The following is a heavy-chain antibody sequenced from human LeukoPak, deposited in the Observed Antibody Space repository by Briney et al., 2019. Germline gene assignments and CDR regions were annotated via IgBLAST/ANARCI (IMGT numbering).Heavy chain of an antibody. CDR3: ARFAVHRRITVAGQFGLDY. J-gene: IGHJ4*02. CDR1: GYTFTGYY. CDR2: INPSGGST. V-gene: IGHV1-46*01. D-gene: IGHD6-19*01. Sequence: ASVKDSCKASGYTFTGYYMHWVRQAPGQGLEWMGWINPSGGSTNYAQKFQGRVTMTRDTSTSTVYMELSSLRSEDTAVYYCARFAVHRRITVAGQFGLDYWGQGTLVSLSS.